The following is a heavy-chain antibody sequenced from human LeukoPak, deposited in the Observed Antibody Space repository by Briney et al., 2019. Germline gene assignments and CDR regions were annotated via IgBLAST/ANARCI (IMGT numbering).Heavy chain of an antibody. CDR3: ARGGALWFGELVRTDY. Sequence: ASVKVSCKASAYTFTGYYMHWVRQAPGQGLEWMGWINPNSGGTNYAQKFQGRVTMTRDTSISTAYMELSRLRSDDTAVYYCARGGALWFGELVRTDYWGQGTLVTVSS. CDR2: INPNSGGT. J-gene: IGHJ4*02. D-gene: IGHD3-10*01. CDR1: AYTFTGYY. V-gene: IGHV1-2*02.